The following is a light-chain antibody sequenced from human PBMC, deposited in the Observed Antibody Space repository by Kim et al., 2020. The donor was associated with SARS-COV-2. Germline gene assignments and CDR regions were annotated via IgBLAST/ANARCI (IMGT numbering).Light chain of an antibody. Sequence: SYELTQPPSVSVAPGKTARITCGGNNIGSKSVHWYQQKPGQAPVLVIYYDSDRPSGIPERFSGSNSGNTATLTISRVEAGDEADYYCQVWDSSSVFGTGTKVTVL. V-gene: IGLV3-21*04. CDR1: NIGSKS. CDR3: QVWDSSSV. J-gene: IGLJ1*01. CDR2: YDS.